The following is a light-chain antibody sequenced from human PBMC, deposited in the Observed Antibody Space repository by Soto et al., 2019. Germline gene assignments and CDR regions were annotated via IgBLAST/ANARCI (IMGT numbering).Light chain of an antibody. Sequence: DIQMTQSPSSLSASVGDRVTIACRASQSISSYLIWYQQKPGKAPKLLIYAASSLQSGVPSRFSGSGSGTDFTLTISSLQPEDLAIYYCQQSYSTPYTVGQGTKVDSK. CDR2: AAS. CDR1: QSISSY. CDR3: QQSYSTPYT. V-gene: IGKV1-39*01. J-gene: IGKJ2*01.